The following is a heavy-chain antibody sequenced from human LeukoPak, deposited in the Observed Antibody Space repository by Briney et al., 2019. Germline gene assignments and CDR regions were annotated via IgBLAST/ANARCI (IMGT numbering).Heavy chain of an antibody. V-gene: IGHV3-7*01. Sequence: PGGSLRLSCAASASTFSRSYMGWVRQAPGKGLEWVALMRLAGSVTYYVESVKGRFTISRDNTKNLLYLHMNNLRAEDTAVYYCVIDQGARWGQGTLVTVSS. CDR2: MRLAGSVT. CDR1: ASTFSRSY. CDR3: VIDQGAR. J-gene: IGHJ4*02.